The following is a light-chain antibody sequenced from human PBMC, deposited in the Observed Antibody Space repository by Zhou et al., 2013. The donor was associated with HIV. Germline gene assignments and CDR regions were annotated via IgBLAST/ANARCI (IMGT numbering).Light chain of an antibody. Sequence: EIVLTQSPGTLSLSPGERATLSCRASQSVSSNYLVWYQQKAGQAPRLLMYGASSRATGIPDRFSGSASGTDFTLTISRLEPEDFAVYCCQQYVTSPITFGQGTRLEIK. CDR3: QQYVTSPIT. CDR1: QSVSSNY. V-gene: IGKV3-20*01. J-gene: IGKJ5*01. CDR2: GAS.